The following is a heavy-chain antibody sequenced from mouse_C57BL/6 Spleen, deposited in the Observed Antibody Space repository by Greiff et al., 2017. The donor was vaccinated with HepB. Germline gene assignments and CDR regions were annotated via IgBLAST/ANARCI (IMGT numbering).Heavy chain of an antibody. V-gene: IGHV1-47*01. J-gene: IGHJ4*01. D-gene: IGHD2-1*01. CDR1: GYTFTTYP. CDR2: FHPYNDDT. CDR3: ATIYYGPRYAMDY. Sequence: VQLQQSGAELVKPGASVKMSCKASGYTFTTYPIEWMKQNHGKSLEWIGNFHPYNDDTKYNEKFKGKATLTVEKSSSTFYLELSRLTSDDSAVYYGATIYYGPRYAMDYWGQGTSVTVSS.